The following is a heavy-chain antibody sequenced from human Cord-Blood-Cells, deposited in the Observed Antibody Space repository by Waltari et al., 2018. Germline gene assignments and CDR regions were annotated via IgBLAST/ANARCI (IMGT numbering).Heavy chain of an antibody. CDR2: IYYSGST. CDR1: GGSISRYY. V-gene: IGHV4-59*01. J-gene: IGHJ4*02. D-gene: IGHD3-10*01. CDR3: ARGPPRGVFDY. Sequence: QVQLQESGPGLVKPSETLSLTCTASGGSISRYYWSWIRQPPGKGLEWIGYIYYSGSTNYNPSLKSRVTISVDTSKNQFSLKLSSVTAADTAVYYCARGPPRGVFDYWGQGTLVTVSS.